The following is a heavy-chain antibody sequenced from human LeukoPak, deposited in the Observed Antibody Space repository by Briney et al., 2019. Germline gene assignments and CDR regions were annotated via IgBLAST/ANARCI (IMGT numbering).Heavy chain of an antibody. CDR2: IWYDGSNK. Sequence: GSLRLSCAASGFTFSGYSMNWVRQAPGKGLEWVAVIWYDGSNKYYADSVKGRFTISGDNSKNTLYLQMNSLRAEDTAVYYCARGITLYYYDSSGYYNWFDPWGQGTLVTVSS. V-gene: IGHV3-33*08. CDR3: ARGITLYYYDSSGYYNWFDP. D-gene: IGHD3-22*01. CDR1: GFTFSGYS. J-gene: IGHJ5*02.